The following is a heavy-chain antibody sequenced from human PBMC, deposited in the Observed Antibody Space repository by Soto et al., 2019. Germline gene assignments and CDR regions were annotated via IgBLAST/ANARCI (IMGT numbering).Heavy chain of an antibody. D-gene: IGHD5-18*01. V-gene: IGHV4-4*02. CDR2: IYYSGST. Sequence: QVQLQESGPGLVKPSGTLSLTCAVSGGSISSSNWWSWVRQPPGKGLEWIGEIYYSGSTYYNPSLKSRVTISVDTSKNQFSLKLSSVTAADTAVYYCASGYSYGSLGWFDPWGQGTLVTVSS. CDR3: ASGYSYGSLGWFDP. CDR1: GGSISSSNW. J-gene: IGHJ5*02.